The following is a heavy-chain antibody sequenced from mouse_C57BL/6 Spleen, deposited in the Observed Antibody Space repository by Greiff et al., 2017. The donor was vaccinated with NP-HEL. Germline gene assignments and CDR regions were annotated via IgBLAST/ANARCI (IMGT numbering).Heavy chain of an antibody. V-gene: IGHV5-9*01. D-gene: IGHD2-5*01. CDR1: GFTFSRYP. CDR2: ISGGGGNT. J-gene: IGHJ1*03. Sequence: EVKLMESGGGLVKPGGSLKLSCAASGFTFSRYPMSWVRQTPAQRLEWVATISGGGGNTYYPARVTGRFTISRDNAKNTLYLQMSSLRSEDTALYYCARQRSNYDGGWYFDVWGTGTTVTVSS. CDR3: ARQRSNYDGGWYFDV.